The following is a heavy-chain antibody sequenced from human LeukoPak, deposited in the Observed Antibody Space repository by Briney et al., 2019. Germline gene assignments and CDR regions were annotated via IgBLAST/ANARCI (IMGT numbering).Heavy chain of an antibody. V-gene: IGHV4-61*02. CDR2: IYTSGST. D-gene: IGHD1-26*01. J-gene: IGHJ1*01. Sequence: SQTLSLTCTVPGGPISSGSYYWRWLRQPAGKGLEWIGRIYTSGSTTYNPSLKSRVIISVDTSKNRFSLKLSSVTAADTAVYYCARVLSGSYFQHWGQGTLVTVSS. CDR1: GGPISSGSYY. CDR3: ARVLSGSYFQH.